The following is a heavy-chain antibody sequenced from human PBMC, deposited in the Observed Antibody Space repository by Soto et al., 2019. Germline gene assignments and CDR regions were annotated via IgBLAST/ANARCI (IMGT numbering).Heavy chain of an antibody. D-gene: IGHD2-15*01. J-gene: IGHJ6*02. CDR3: AKEEGFCSGGTCFYYGLDV. CDR1: GFTFSSYA. V-gene: IGHV3-23*01. Sequence: PGGSLRLSCAASGFTFSSYAMSWVRQAPGKGLEWVSAISGSGGSAYYADSLKGKFTISRDNSRNTLYLQMNSLRADDTAVYYCAKEEGFCSGGTCFYYGLDVWGQGTTVTVSS. CDR2: ISGSGGSA.